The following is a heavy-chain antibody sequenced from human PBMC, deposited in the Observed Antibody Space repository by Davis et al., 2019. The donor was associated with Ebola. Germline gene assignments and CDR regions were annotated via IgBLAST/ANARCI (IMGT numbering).Heavy chain of an antibody. V-gene: IGHV3-9*01. D-gene: IGHD3-16*01. CDR2: INWSGDGK. J-gene: IGHJ5*02. CDR3: AKGRGAIHDWFHP. Sequence: SLKISCAASGFTFDDYAMHWVRQFPGKGLEWVSAINWSGDGKAYSESVKGRFTISRDNAKNSLYLQMNSLRAEDTAFYYCAKGRGAIHDWFHPWGQGVLVTVSS. CDR1: GFTFDDYA.